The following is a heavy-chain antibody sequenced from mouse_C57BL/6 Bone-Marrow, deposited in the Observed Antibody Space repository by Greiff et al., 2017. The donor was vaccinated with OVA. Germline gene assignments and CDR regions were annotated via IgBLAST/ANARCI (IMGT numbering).Heavy chain of an antibody. V-gene: IGHV5-4*03. J-gene: IGHJ1*03. CDR3: TRGGYGSFFI. CDR2: ISDGGSYT. Sequence: EVKLMESGGGLVKPGGSLKLSCAASGFTFSSYAMSWIRQTPEKRLEWVATISDGGSYTYYPDNVKGRFTISRDNAKNNLYLQMSHLKSEDTAMYYCTRGGYGSFFIWGTGTTVTVSS. D-gene: IGHD1-1*01. CDR1: GFTFSSYA.